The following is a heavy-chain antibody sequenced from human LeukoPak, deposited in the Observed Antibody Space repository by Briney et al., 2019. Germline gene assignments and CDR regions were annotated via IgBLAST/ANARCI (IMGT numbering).Heavy chain of an antibody. Sequence: SETLSLTCTVSGYSISSGYYWGWSRQPPGKGLEWIGSIYHSGSTHYNPSLKSRVTISVDTSKNQFSLKLSSVTAADTAVYYCAREMEEAYSSSPQGFLDVWGKGTTVTVSS. CDR3: AREMEEAYSSSPQGFLDV. CDR2: IYHSGST. J-gene: IGHJ6*04. V-gene: IGHV4-38-2*02. D-gene: IGHD6-6*01. CDR1: GYSISSGYY.